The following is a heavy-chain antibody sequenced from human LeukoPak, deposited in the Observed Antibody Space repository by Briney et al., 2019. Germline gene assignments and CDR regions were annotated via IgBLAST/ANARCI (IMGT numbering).Heavy chain of an antibody. CDR2: IIPILGIA. Sequence: SVKVSCKASGGTFSSYTISWVRQAPGQGLEWMGRIIPILGIANYAQKFQGRVTITADKSTSTAYMELSSLRSEDTAVYYCASLSMSPDYYYYYMDVWGKGTTVTVSS. J-gene: IGHJ6*03. CDR3: ASLSMSPDYYYYYMDV. D-gene: IGHD2/OR15-2a*01. V-gene: IGHV1-69*02. CDR1: GGTFSSYT.